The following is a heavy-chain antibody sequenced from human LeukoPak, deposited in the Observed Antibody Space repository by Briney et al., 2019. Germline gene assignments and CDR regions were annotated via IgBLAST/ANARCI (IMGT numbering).Heavy chain of an antibody. V-gene: IGHV1-46*01. D-gene: IGHD3-22*01. J-gene: IGHJ5*02. CDR3: ARKVPNDSSGYYYRGQFDP. Sequence: ASVTVSCKASGYTFTSYYMHWVRQAPGQGLEWMGIINPSGGSTSYAQKFQGRVTITADKSTSTAYMELSSLRSEDTAVYYCARKVPNDSSGYYYRGQFDPWGQGTLVTVSS. CDR1: GYTFTSYY. CDR2: INPSGGST.